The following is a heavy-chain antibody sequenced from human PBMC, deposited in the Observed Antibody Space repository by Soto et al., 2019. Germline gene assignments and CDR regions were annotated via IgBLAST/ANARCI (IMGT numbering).Heavy chain of an antibody. Sequence: PGWSLRLSYAASGFPFSVYAMTWVRQAPGKGLEWVSSIGDSGAGTYYADSVKGRFTISRDNSKNTLYLQMNSLRVEDTAVYYCARGSAAAAWYYWGQGTLVTVSS. D-gene: IGHD2-8*01. CDR2: IGDSGAGT. J-gene: IGHJ4*02. V-gene: IGHV3-23*01. CDR1: GFPFSVYA. CDR3: ARGSAAAAWYY.